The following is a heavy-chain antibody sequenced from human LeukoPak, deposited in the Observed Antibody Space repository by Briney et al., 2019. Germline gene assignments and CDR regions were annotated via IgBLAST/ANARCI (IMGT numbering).Heavy chain of an antibody. Sequence: YDGSNKYSADSVKGRFTISRDSSKNTLYLQMNSLRAEDTAVYYCAKDLGGSGSYPTYYFDYWGQGTLVTVSS. CDR3: AKDLGGSGSYPTYYFDY. J-gene: IGHJ4*02. V-gene: IGHV3-30-3*02. CDR2: YDGSNK. D-gene: IGHD3-10*01.